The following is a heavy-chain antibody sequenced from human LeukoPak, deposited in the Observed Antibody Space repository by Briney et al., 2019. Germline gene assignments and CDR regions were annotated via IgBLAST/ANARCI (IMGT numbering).Heavy chain of an antibody. D-gene: IGHD6-19*01. CDR1: GFTFRNYW. V-gene: IGHV3-21*01. CDR3: ARGPQWLVPYFDY. Sequence: GGSLRLSCAASGFTFRNYWMTWVRQAPGKGLEWVSSISSSSSYIYYADSVKGRFTISRDNAKNSLYLQMNSLRAEDTAVYYCARGPQWLVPYFDYWGQGTLVTVSS. J-gene: IGHJ4*02. CDR2: ISSSSSYI.